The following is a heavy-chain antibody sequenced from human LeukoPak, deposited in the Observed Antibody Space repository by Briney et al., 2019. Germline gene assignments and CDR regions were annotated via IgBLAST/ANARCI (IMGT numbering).Heavy chain of an antibody. CDR1: GGSISSGDYY. CDR3: ARDPSPKAAGY. CDR2: IYYSGST. D-gene: IGHD6-6*01. J-gene: IGHJ4*02. V-gene: IGHV4-61*08. Sequence: PSETLSLTCTVSGGSISSGDYYWSWIRQPPGKGVEWIGYIYYSGSTNYNPSLKSRVTISVDTSKNQFSLKLSSVTAADTAVYYCARDPSPKAAGYWGQGTLVTVSS.